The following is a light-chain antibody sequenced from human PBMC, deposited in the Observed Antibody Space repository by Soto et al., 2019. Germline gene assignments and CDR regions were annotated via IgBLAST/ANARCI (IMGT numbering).Light chain of an antibody. CDR2: DVS. V-gene: IGKV3-11*01. CDR1: QNISSY. J-gene: IGKJ1*01. Sequence: SPAAVSVSEGEIATLSCRASQNISSYLIWYQQKPGQAPRLLIYDVSNRATGIPARFSGSGSGTDFSLTISSLEPEDCAGYYCQLRSHLPRTFDHGTNVDI. CDR3: QLRSHLPRT.